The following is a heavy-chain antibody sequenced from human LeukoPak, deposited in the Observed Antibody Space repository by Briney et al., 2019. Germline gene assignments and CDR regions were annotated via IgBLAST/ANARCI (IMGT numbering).Heavy chain of an antibody. J-gene: IGHJ4*02. Sequence: PGGSLRLSCAPSGFTFSDYYMSWIRQAPGKGLEWVSYISSDTSTIYYADSVKGRFTISRDNAKNSLYLQMNSLRADDTAMYYCARDYNNFVSDYWGQGTLVTLSS. CDR2: ISSDTSTI. CDR3: ARDYNNFVSDY. V-gene: IGHV3-11*01. CDR1: GFTFSDYY. D-gene: IGHD4-11*01.